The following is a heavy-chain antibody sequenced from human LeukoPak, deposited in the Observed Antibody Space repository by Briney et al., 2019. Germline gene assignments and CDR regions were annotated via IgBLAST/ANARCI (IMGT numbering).Heavy chain of an antibody. J-gene: IGHJ4*02. CDR3: ARGGSTTTMTTDFDY. CDR2: ISTSSSYI. Sequence: PGGSLRLSCAASGFTFSSYTMHWVRQAPGKGLEWVSCISTSSSYIYYADSVKGRFTISRDNAKNSLYPQMNSLRAEDTAVYYCARGGSTTTMTTDFDYWGQGTLVTVSS. V-gene: IGHV3-21*01. D-gene: IGHD4-17*01. CDR1: GFTFSSYT.